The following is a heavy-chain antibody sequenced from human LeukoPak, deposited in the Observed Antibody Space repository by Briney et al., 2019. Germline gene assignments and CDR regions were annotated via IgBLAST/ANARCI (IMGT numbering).Heavy chain of an antibody. J-gene: IGHJ4*02. CDR2: ISYDGRDK. CDR1: RFIFSDYG. Sequence: GGSLRLSCAASRFIFSDYGMHWVRQTPGKGLEWVALISYDGRDKYYAESVKGRFTVSRDNSKNTLYLQMNSLRAEDTAVYYCAKPAQTRGYSYGPPDYWGQGTLVTVSS. D-gene: IGHD5-18*01. CDR3: AKPAQTRGYSYGPPDY. V-gene: IGHV3-30*18.